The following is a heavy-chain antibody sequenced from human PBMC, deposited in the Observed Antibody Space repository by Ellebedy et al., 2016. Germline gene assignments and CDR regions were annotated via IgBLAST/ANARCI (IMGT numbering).Heavy chain of an antibody. V-gene: IGHV1-18*04. CDR2: ISGYTGST. D-gene: IGHD1-26*01. CDR3: ARPIVGATGGGDYYYDGMDV. CDR1: GYTFTNYG. Sequence: ASVKVSCXASGYTFTNYGISWVRQAPGQGLEWMGWISGYTGSTNYAQKFQGRVTMTTDTSTSTAYMELRSLRSDDAAVYFCARPIVGATGGGDYYYDGMDVWGQGTTVTVSS. J-gene: IGHJ6*02.